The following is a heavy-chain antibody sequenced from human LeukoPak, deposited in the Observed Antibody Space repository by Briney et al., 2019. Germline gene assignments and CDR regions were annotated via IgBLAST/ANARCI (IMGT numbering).Heavy chain of an antibody. CDR3: AREWYSSSWNPFDY. Sequence: SETLSLTCTVSGGSISSSSYYWGWIRQPPGKGLEWIGSIYYSGSTYYNPSLKSRVTISVDTSKNQFSLKLSSVTAADTAVYYCAREWYSSSWNPFDYWGQGTLVTVSS. V-gene: IGHV4-39*07. CDR2: IYYSGST. D-gene: IGHD6-13*01. CDR1: GGSISSSSYY. J-gene: IGHJ4*02.